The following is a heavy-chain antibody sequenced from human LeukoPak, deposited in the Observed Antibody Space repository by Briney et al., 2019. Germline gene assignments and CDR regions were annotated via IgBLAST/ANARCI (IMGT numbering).Heavy chain of an antibody. CDR1: GFTFSSYA. CDR2: ISGSGGST. V-gene: IGHV3-23*01. D-gene: IGHD3-10*01. CDR3: ATGEDYQYCFDY. Sequence: PGGSLRLSCAASGFTFSSYAMSWVRQAPGKGLEWVSAISGSGGSTYYADSVKGRFTISRDNSKNTLYLQMNSLRAEDTAVYYCATGEDYQYCFDYWGQGTLVTVSS. J-gene: IGHJ4*02.